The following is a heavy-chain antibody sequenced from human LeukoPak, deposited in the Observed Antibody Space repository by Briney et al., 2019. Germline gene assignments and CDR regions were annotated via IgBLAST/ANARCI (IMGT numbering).Heavy chain of an antibody. Sequence: SVKVSCKASGGTFSSYAIKWVRQAPGQGLEWMGGIIPTFGTANYAQKFQGRVTITTDESTSIVYMELSSLRSEDTAVYYCASSTHPRRLEWLMDVWGKGTTVTVSS. D-gene: IGHD3-3*01. CDR1: GGTFSSYA. J-gene: IGHJ6*04. CDR3: ASSTHPRRLEWLMDV. CDR2: IIPTFGTA. V-gene: IGHV1-69*05.